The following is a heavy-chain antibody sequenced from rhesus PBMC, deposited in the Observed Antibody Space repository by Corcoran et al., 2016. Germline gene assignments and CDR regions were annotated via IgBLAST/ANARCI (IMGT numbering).Heavy chain of an antibody. V-gene: IGHV3-136*01. CDR2: ISYTGKTI. J-gene: IGHJ4*01. CDR1: GFTFSSYD. D-gene: IGHD6-25*01. CDR3: TRITAAAGRKYYFDY. Sequence: EVQLVESGGGLVQPGGSLRLSCAASGFTFSSYDMSWVRQAPGKGLEWVSYISYTGKTINYADPVKGRFTISRNNAKNSLSLQMSSLRAEDTAVYYCTRITAAAGRKYYFDYWGQGVLVTVSS.